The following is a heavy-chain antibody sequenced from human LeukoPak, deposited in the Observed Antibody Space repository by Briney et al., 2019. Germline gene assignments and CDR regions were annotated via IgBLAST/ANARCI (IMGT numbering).Heavy chain of an antibody. CDR1: GFTFSSYV. J-gene: IGHJ6*03. Sequence: PGGSLRLSCAASGFTFSSYVMHWVRQAPGKGLEWVAIISYDGSNKYYADSVKGRFTISRDNSKNTLYLQMNSLRAEDTAVYYCARGVAEKRYYYYMDVWGKGTTVTVSS. D-gene: IGHD6-19*01. V-gene: IGHV3-30*04. CDR2: ISYDGSNK. CDR3: ARGVAEKRYYYYMDV.